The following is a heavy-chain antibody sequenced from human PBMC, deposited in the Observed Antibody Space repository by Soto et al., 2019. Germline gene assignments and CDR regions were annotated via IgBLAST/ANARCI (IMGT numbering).Heavy chain of an antibody. D-gene: IGHD3-9*01. CDR3: ARDPSDINYDTPFDP. Sequence: GGSLRLSCAASGFTFSSYSMNWVRQAPGKGLEWVSSISSSSSYIYYADSVKGRFTISRDNAKNSLYLQMNSLRAEDTAVYYYARDPSDINYDTPFDPWGQGTLVTVSS. CDR2: ISSSSSYI. J-gene: IGHJ5*02. V-gene: IGHV3-21*01. CDR1: GFTFSSYS.